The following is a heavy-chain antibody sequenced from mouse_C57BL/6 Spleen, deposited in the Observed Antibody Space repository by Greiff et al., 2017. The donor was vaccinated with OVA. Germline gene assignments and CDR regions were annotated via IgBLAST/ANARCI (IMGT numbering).Heavy chain of an antibody. CDR1: GYAFSSSW. V-gene: IGHV1-82*01. J-gene: IGHJ2*01. CDR3: GVAGTFDY. CDR2: IYPGDGDT. Sequence: VQLQQSGPELVKPGASVKISCKASGYAFSSSWMNWVKQRPGQGLEWIGRIYPGDGDTNYNGKFKGKATLTADKSSSTAYMQLSSLTTEDSAVYFWGVAGTFDYWGQGTTLTVSS. D-gene: IGHD4-1*01.